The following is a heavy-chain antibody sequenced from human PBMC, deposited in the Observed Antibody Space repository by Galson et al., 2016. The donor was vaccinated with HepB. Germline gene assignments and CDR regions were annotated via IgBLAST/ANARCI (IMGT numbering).Heavy chain of an antibody. V-gene: IGHV3-23*01. CDR3: AKDHHDYGDSWYFDL. CDR1: GFTFNTFS. J-gene: IGHJ2*01. D-gene: IGHD4-17*01. Sequence: SLRLSCAASGFTFNTFSMNWVRQAPGKGLGWVSSITRSGGDTYYADSVKGRFTISRDNSKNTLYLQMNSLRPEDTALYYCAKDHHDYGDSWYFDLWGRGTLVTVSS. CDR2: ITRSGGDT.